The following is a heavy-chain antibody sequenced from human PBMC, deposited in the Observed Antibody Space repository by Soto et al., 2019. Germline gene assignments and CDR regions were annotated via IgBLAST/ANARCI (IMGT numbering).Heavy chain of an antibody. J-gene: IGHJ6*02. CDR1: GYTFTSYA. D-gene: IGHD3-10*01. CDR2: INAGNGNT. Sequence: ASVKVSCKASGYTFTSYAMHWVRQAPGQRLEWMGWINAGNGNTKYSQKFQGRVTITRDTSANTAYMELSSLRSEDTAVYYCASSRITMVPYGMDVWGQGTTVTVSS. V-gene: IGHV1-3*01. CDR3: ASSRITMVPYGMDV.